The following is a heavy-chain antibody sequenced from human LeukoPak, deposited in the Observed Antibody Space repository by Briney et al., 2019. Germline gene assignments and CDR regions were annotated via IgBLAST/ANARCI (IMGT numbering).Heavy chain of an antibody. D-gene: IGHD3-22*01. CDR3: ARSPYYDSSGYQLDY. V-gene: IGHV3-74*01. CDR1: GFTFSSDW. Sequence: GGSLRLSCAASGFTFSSDWMHWVRQAPGKGLVWVSRINSDGSSTSYADSVKGRFTISRDNAKNTLYLQMNSLRAEDTAVYYCARSPYYDSSGYQLDYWGQGTLVTVSS. CDR2: INSDGSST. J-gene: IGHJ4*02.